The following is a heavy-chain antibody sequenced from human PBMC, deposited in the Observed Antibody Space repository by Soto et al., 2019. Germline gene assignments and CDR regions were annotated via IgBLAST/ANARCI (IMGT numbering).Heavy chain of an antibody. J-gene: IGHJ1*01. CDR3: ARLPKGSLVTA. CDR2: ISSNTDTT. D-gene: IGHD2-21*02. CDR1: GFRFSDHS. V-gene: IGHV3-48*02. Sequence: LVESGGDLVYPGGSLRLSCVASGFRFSDHSMNCVRQAPGKGLQWISYISSNTDTTYYEDSVKGRFTVSRDNAKNPLFLQMYSLRDDDTATYYCARLPKGSLVTAWGQGARVTVSS.